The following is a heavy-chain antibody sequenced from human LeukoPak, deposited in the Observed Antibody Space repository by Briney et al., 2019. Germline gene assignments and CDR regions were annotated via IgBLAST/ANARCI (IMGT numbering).Heavy chain of an antibody. Sequence: GGSLRLSCTASGFTFSNYAMSWVRQAPGKGLEWVSGISGSGSTTYYTDSVKGRFTISRDNSKNTLYLQMNSLKAEDTAIYYCATSIGVAVAFDFWGQGTLVTVSS. CDR3: ATSIGVAVAFDF. CDR2: ISGSGSTT. J-gene: IGHJ4*02. D-gene: IGHD6-19*01. CDR1: GFTFSNYA. V-gene: IGHV3-23*01.